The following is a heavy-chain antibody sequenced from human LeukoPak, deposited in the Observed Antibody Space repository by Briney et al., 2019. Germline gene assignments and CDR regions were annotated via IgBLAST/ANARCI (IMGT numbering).Heavy chain of an antibody. D-gene: IGHD3-9*01. CDR1: GFTFSSYE. Sequence: GESLRRSCAASGFTFSSYEMNWVRHAPGKGLEWVSYISSSGSTIYHADSVKGRFTISRDNAKNSLYLQMNSLRAEDTAVYYCARVGRRYFDWLMGYYYGMDVWGQGTTVTVSS. CDR2: ISSSGSTI. J-gene: IGHJ6*02. V-gene: IGHV3-48*03. CDR3: ARVGRRYFDWLMGYYYGMDV.